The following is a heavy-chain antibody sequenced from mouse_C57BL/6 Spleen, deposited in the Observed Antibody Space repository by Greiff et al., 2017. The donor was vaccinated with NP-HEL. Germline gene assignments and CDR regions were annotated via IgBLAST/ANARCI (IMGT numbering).Heavy chain of an antibody. V-gene: IGHV1-55*01. CDR2: IYPGSGST. CDR1: GYTFTSHW. J-gene: IGHJ1*03. D-gene: IGHD2-4*01. Sequence: QVQLQQSGAELVKPGASVKMSCKASGYTFTSHWITWVKQRPGQGLEWIGDIYPGSGSTNYNEKFKSKATLTVDTSSSTAYMQLSSLTSEDSAVYYCARGDYDYWYFDVWGTGTTVTVSS. CDR3: ARGDYDYWYFDV.